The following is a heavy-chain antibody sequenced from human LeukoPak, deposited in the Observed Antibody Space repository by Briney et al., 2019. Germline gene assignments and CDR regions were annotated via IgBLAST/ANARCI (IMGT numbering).Heavy chain of an antibody. V-gene: IGHV3-23*01. Sequence: GGSLRPSSAPSRLGPTVVATGAGRQAPGKGLEWVSVIGDSGGETYYTDSVKGRFTISRDSSKNTLSLLMNRLRAEVTAGYHGGRGRADAVSDPWGQGTLVTVSS. CDR3: GRGRADAVSDP. CDR2: IGDSGGET. J-gene: IGHJ5*02. CDR1: RLGPTVVA. D-gene: IGHD2-8*01.